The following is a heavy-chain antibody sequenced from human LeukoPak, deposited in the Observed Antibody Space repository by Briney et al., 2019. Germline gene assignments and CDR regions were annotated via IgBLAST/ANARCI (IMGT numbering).Heavy chain of an antibody. CDR2: IYTSGST. Sequence: SETLSLTCAVYGGSFSGYYWSWIRQPAGKGLEWIGRIYTSGSTNYNPSLKSRVTMSVYTSKNQFSLKLSSVTAADTAVYYCARVGLNYYFDYWGQGTLVTVSS. CDR3: ARVGLNYYFDY. CDR1: GGSFSGYY. J-gene: IGHJ4*02. V-gene: IGHV4-59*10.